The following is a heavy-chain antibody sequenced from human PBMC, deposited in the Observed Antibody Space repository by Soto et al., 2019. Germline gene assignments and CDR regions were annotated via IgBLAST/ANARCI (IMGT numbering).Heavy chain of an antibody. V-gene: IGHV1-8*01. CDR3: ARGQVLVMVYGPGVGMDV. CDR2: MNPNSGNT. Sequence: GASVKVSCKASGYTFTSYDINWVRQATGQGLEWMGWMNPNSGNTGYAQKFQGRVTMTRNTSISTAYMELSSLRSEDTAVYYCARGQVLVMVYGPGVGMDVWGQGTTVTVSS. CDR1: GYTFTSYD. D-gene: IGHD2-8*01. J-gene: IGHJ6*02.